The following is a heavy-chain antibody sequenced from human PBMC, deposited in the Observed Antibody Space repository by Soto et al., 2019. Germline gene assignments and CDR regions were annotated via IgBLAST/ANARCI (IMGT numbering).Heavy chain of an antibody. V-gene: IGHV4-31*03. D-gene: IGHD5-18*01. Sequence: PSETLSLTCTVSGGSISSGGYYWSWIRQHPGKGLEWIGNIYYSGSTYYNPSLKSRVTISVDTSKNQFSLKLSSVTAAATAVYYCASLADTAMVTCSSWGQGTLVTVSS. CDR3: ASLADTAMVTCSS. CDR1: GGSISSGGYY. CDR2: IYYSGST. J-gene: IGHJ5*02.